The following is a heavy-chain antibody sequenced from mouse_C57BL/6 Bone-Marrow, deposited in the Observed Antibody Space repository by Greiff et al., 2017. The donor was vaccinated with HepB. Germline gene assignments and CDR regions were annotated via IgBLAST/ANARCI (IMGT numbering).Heavy chain of an antibody. Sequence: EVKVEESGGGLVQPGGSLKLSCAASGFTFSDYYMYWVRQTPEKRLEWVAYISNGGGSTYYPDTVKGRFTISRDNAKNTLYLQMSRLKSEDTAMYYCARPGYYSNSWFAYWGQGTLVTVSA. CDR1: GFTFSDYY. CDR3: ARPGYYSNSWFAY. V-gene: IGHV5-12*01. J-gene: IGHJ3*01. CDR2: ISNGGGST. D-gene: IGHD2-5*01.